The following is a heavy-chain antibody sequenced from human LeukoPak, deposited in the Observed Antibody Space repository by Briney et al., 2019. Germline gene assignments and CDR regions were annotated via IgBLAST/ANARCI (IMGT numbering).Heavy chain of an antibody. D-gene: IGHD3-3*01. J-gene: IGHJ4*02. CDR1: GFTFSDYY. V-gene: IGHV3-23*01. CDR2: ISGSGGST. CDR3: AKPPIFGVVIEYYLDY. Sequence: QPGGSLRLSCAASGFTFSDYYMSWIRQAPGKGLEWVSGISGSGGSTYYADSVKGRFTISRDNSKNTLYLQMNSLRAEDTAVYYCAKPPIFGVVIEYYLDYWGQGTLVTVSS.